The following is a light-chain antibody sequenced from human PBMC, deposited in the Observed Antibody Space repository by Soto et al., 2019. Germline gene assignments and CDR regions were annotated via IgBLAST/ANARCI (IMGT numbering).Light chain of an antibody. J-gene: IGKJ1*01. Sequence: IQMTQSPSSLSVSVGDRVTITCRASQSIGGVLNWYQQKPGQAHKMLIFAASNLQSGVPSRFSGNASGTTFTLTISSLQPEDVATYYCLQDHTYPWTFGQGTRVEI. CDR2: AAS. CDR3: LQDHTYPWT. CDR1: QSIGGV. V-gene: IGKV1-6*01.